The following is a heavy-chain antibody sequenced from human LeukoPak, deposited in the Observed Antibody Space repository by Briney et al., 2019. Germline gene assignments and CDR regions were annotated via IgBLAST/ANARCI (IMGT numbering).Heavy chain of an antibody. J-gene: IGHJ4*02. D-gene: IGHD4-23*01. CDR2: ISSSGSTI. CDR3: ARVTTVVTPEYDY. Sequence: GGSLRLSCAASGFTFDTYGMNWVRQAPGKGLEWVSYISSSGSTIYYADSVKGRFTISRDNAKNSLYLQMNSLRAEDTAVYYCARVTTVVTPEYDYWGQGTLVTVSS. V-gene: IGHV3-48*04. CDR1: GFTFDTYG.